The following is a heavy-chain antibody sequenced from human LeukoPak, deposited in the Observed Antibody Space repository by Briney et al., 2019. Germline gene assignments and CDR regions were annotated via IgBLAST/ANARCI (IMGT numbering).Heavy chain of an antibody. Sequence: PSETLSLTCTVSGGSISSSSYYWGWIRQPPGKGLEWIGSIYYSGSTYYNPSLKSRVTISVDTSKNQFSLKLSSVTAAVTAVYYCARLPYYYDSSGYPLYFDYWGQGTLVTVSS. V-gene: IGHV4-39*01. CDR2: IYYSGST. D-gene: IGHD3-22*01. J-gene: IGHJ4*02. CDR1: GGSISSSSYY. CDR3: ARLPYYYDSSGYPLYFDY.